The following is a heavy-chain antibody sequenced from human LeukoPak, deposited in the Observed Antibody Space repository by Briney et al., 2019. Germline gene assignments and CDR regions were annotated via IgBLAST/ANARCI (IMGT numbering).Heavy chain of an antibody. V-gene: IGHV1-2*02. CDR3: ARAASGSYSPQDY. J-gene: IGHJ4*02. D-gene: IGHD1-26*01. Sequence: ASVKVSCKASGYTFTGYYMHWVRQAPGQGLEWMGWINPNSGGTNYAQKFQGRVTMTRDTSISTAYMELSRLRSDDTAVYYCARAASGSYSPQDYWGQGTLVTVSS. CDR2: INPNSGGT. CDR1: GYTFTGYY.